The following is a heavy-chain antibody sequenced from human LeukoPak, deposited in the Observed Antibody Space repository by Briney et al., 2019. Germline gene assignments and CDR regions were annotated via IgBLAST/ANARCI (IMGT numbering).Heavy chain of an antibody. J-gene: IGHJ4*02. CDR3: AKALAVAGHYYFDY. V-gene: IGHV3-23*01. Sequence: GESLKISCAASGFTFSSYAMSWVRQAPGKGLEWVSAISGSGGSTYYADSVKGRFTISRDNSKNTLYLQMNSLRAEDTAVYYCAKALAVAGHYYFDYWGQGTLVTVSS. D-gene: IGHD6-19*01. CDR2: ISGSGGST. CDR1: GFTFSSYA.